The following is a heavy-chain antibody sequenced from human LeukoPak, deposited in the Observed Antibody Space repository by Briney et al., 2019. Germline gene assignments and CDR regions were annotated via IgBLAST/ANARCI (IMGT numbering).Heavy chain of an antibody. CDR1: GYTFTGYY. CDR3: ARERAVQGYCSGGSCYINDY. J-gene: IGHJ4*02. V-gene: IGHV1-2*06. Sequence: ASVKVSCKASGYTFTGYYMHWVRQAPGQGLEWMGRLNPNSGGTHYAQKFQGRVTMTRDTSISTAYMELSRLRSDDTAVYYCARERAVQGYCSGGSCYINDYWGQGTLVTVSS. CDR2: LNPNSGGT. D-gene: IGHD2-15*01.